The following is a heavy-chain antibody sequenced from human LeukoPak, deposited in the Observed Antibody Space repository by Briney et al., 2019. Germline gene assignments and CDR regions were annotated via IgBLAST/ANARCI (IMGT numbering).Heavy chain of an antibody. V-gene: IGHV4-59*11. Sequence: PSETLSLTRNVSGGSISSHYWSWIRQPPGKGLEWIGYIYFLGSTNYNPSLKSRVTISVDMSKNQFSLKLTSVTAADTAVYYCTRDTGTTGEVKFDPWGQGTLVTVSS. CDR3: TRDTGTTGEVKFDP. CDR1: GGSISSHY. J-gene: IGHJ5*02. CDR2: IYFLGST. D-gene: IGHD4-17*01.